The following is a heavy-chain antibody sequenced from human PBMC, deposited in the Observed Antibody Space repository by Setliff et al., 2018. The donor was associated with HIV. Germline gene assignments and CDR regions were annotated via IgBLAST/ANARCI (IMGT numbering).Heavy chain of an antibody. J-gene: IGHJ4*02. V-gene: IGHV4-59*08. CDR2: IYYSGSS. CDR1: GGSFSGHY. Sequence: SETLSLTCGVSGGSFSGHYWSWIRQTPGKGLEWIGYIYYSGSSNYNPSLKSRVTISVDTSKNHFSLKLSSVTAADTALYYCASPVGYCSSTSCHSFDYWGQGTLVTVSS. CDR3: ASPVGYCSSTSCHSFDY. D-gene: IGHD2-2*01.